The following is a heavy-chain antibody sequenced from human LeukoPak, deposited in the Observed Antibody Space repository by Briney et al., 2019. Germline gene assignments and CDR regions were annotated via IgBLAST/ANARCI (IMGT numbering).Heavy chain of an antibody. Sequence: ASVKVSCKASGYTFTNYAINWVRQAPGQGLEWVGWINTKIGNSTYAQGFTGRFVFTLDTSVSTAYLQISSLKAEDTAVYYCARDWRLFDFWGQGTLVTVSS. CDR1: GYTFTNYA. CDR3: ARDWRLFDF. CDR2: INTKIGNS. V-gene: IGHV7-4-1*02. J-gene: IGHJ4*02.